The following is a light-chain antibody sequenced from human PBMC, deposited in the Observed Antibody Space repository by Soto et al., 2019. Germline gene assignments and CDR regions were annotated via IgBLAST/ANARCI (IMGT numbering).Light chain of an antibody. CDR3: QQYGSSPYT. Sequence: EIVLTQSPGTLSLSPGERATLSCWASQSVSSSYLAWYQQKPGQAPRLLIHGTSRRATGIPDRFSGSGSGTDFTLTISRVEPEDFAVYYCQQYGSSPYTFGLGTKLEI. V-gene: IGKV3-20*01. J-gene: IGKJ2*01. CDR2: GTS. CDR1: QSVSSSY.